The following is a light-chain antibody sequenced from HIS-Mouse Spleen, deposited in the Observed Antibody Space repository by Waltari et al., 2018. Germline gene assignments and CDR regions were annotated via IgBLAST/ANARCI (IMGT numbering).Light chain of an antibody. CDR3: QQRSNWPIT. CDR1: QSVSTY. V-gene: IGKV3-11*01. CDR2: DAS. Sequence: EIVLTQSPATLSLSPGERATLSCRASQSVSTYLAWYQQKPGQAPRLLIYDASNRATGIPARVSGSGSGTDFTLTISSLEPEAFAVYYCQQRSNWPITFGQGTRLEIK. J-gene: IGKJ5*01.